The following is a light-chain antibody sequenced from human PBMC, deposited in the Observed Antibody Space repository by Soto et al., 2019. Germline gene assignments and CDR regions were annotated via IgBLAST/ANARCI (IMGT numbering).Light chain of an antibody. Sequence: EIVLTQSTGTLSLSPGERATLSCRASQSVNIYLAWYQQKPGQAPRLLIYDASNRATGIPARFSGSGSGTDFTLTISGLEPEDIAVYYCQQRGNWRVTFGEGTKVDIK. CDR2: DAS. V-gene: IGKV3-11*01. CDR1: QSVNIY. J-gene: IGKJ4*01. CDR3: QQRGNWRVT.